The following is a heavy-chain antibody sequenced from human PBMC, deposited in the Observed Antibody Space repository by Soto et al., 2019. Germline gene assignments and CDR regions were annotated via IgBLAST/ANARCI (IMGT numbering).Heavy chain of an antibody. D-gene: IGHD5-12*01. CDR2: ISNDENIK. Sequence: GGSLRLSCVASGFNFGDFGMHWVRQSPGKGLEWLTVISNDENIKQDSVRGRFAIARDNSKNTLYLHLTSLRAEDTAIYYCARGLRGVLDYWGQGTLVTVSS. V-gene: IGHV3-33*01. J-gene: IGHJ4*02. CDR3: ARGLRGVLDY. CDR1: GFNFGDFG.